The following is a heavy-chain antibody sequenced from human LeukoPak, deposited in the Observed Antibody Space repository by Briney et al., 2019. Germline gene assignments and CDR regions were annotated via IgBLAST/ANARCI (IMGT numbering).Heavy chain of an antibody. D-gene: IGHD3-3*01. CDR2: IKSKSDGGTR. CDR3: ARDLRFLDPSYYYYYGMDV. CDR1: GFTFNNAW. J-gene: IGHJ6*02. Sequence: GGSLRLSCAASGFTFNNAWMSWVPQAPGKGLEWVGRIKSKSDGGTRDYAEPVKARFTISRDDSKNTLYLQMNSLRAEDTAVYYCARDLRFLDPSYYYYYGMDVWGQGTSVTVSS. V-gene: IGHV3-15*01.